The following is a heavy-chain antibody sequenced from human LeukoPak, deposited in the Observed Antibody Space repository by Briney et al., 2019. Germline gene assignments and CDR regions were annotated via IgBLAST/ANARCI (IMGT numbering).Heavy chain of an antibody. D-gene: IGHD3-10*01. CDR3: ARESHSGGGDY. Sequence: GGSLRLSCAASGFTFSDYYMSWIRQAPGKGLEWVSYISSSSSYTNYADSVKGRFIISRDNPKNSLYLQMNRLRAEDTAVYYCARESHSGGGDYWGQGTLVTVSS. V-gene: IGHV3-11*05. CDR2: ISSSSSYT. CDR1: GFTFSDYY. J-gene: IGHJ4*02.